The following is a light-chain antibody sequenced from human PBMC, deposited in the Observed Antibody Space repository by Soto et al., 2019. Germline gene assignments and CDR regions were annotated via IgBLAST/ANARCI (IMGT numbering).Light chain of an antibody. CDR1: NIGRKS. Sequence: SSELTQPPSVSVAPGQTARITCGGDNIGRKSVHWYQQKPGRAPMLIVYDDTARPSGIPERFSGSYSGNTATLTVSRVEAGDEADYYCQVWGTSTDLVFGGGTKLTVL. CDR3: QVWGTSTDLV. CDR2: DDT. V-gene: IGLV3-21*02. J-gene: IGLJ3*02.